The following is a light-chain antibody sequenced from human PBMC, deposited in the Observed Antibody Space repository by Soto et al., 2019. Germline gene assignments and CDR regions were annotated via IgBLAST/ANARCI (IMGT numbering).Light chain of an antibody. J-gene: IGLJ1*01. CDR1: SSDVGAYDF. V-gene: IGLV2-14*01. Sequence: QSVLTQPASVSGPPGQSITISCTGTSSDVGAYDFVSWYQHYPGKAPKLVTFDVTHRPPGISDRFSGSKSANTASLTISGLQAEDEAFYYCSSYTTRSTLVFGGGTKVTVL. CDR2: DVT. CDR3: SSYTTRSTLV.